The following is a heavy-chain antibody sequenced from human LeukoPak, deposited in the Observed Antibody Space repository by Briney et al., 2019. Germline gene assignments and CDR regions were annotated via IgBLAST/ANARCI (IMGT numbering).Heavy chain of an antibody. CDR2: IRYDGSNK. CDR3: AKDARIYYDSSGYYDY. J-gene: IGHJ4*01. CDR1: GSTFSSYG. Sequence: GGSLRLSCAASGSTFSSYGMHWVRQAPGKGLEWVAFIRYDGSNKYYADSVKGRFTISRDNSKNTLYLQMSSLRAEDTAVYYCAKDARIYYDSSGYYDYWGHGTLVTVSS. V-gene: IGHV3-30*02. D-gene: IGHD3-22*01.